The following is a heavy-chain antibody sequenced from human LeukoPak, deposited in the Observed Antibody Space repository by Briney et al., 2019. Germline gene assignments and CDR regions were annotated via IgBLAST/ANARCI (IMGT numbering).Heavy chain of an antibody. CDR2: INTDGSST. Sequence: PGGSLRLSCAASGFTFSGYSMHWVRQAPGKGLVWVSRINTDGSSTTYADSVKGRFTISRDNAKNTLYLQMSSLRAEDTAVYFCERNFYYGHDYWGQGTLVTVSS. J-gene: IGHJ4*02. D-gene: IGHD3-10*01. CDR1: GFTFSGYS. V-gene: IGHV3-74*01. CDR3: ERNFYYGHDY.